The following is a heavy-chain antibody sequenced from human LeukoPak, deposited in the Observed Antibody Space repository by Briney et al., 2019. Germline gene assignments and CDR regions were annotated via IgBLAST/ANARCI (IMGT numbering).Heavy chain of an antibody. CDR2: IHPNSGGR. CDR3: ARGEGSSKFDY. Sequence: GASVKASCKASGYTFTGYYMHWVRQAPGQGLEWMGWIHPNSGGRNYAQKFQGRVTMTRDTSISTAYMELSRLTSDDTAVYYCARGEGSSKFDYWGQGALVTVSS. CDR1: GYTFTGYY. D-gene: IGHD3-10*01. V-gene: IGHV1-2*02. J-gene: IGHJ4*02.